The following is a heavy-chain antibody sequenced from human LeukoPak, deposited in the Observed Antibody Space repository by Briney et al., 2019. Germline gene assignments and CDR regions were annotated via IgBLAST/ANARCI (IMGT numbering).Heavy chain of an antibody. CDR2: IIVSGGRT. D-gene: IGHD3-22*01. J-gene: IGHJ4*02. Sequence: GGSLRLSCAAPGFTFSSYAMSWVRQSPGKGLEWVSAIIVSGGRTYYADSVKGRFTISRDNSKNTLYLQMNSLRAEDTAVYYCTKRTGRDSRDYWGQGTLVTVSS. CDR3: TKRTGRDSRDY. V-gene: IGHV3-23*01. CDR1: GFTFSSYA.